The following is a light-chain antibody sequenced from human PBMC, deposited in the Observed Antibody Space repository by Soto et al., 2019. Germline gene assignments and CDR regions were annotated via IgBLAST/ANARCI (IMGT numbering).Light chain of an antibody. CDR1: QGISSY. V-gene: IGKV1-8*01. J-gene: IGKJ4*01. Sequence: AIRMTQSPSSFSASTGDRVTITCRASQGISSYLAWYQQKPGKAPKLLIYAASTLQSGVPSRFSGSGSGTDFTLTISCLQSEDFATYYCQQYYGYPLTFGGGNKVDIK. CDR3: QQYYGYPLT. CDR2: AAS.